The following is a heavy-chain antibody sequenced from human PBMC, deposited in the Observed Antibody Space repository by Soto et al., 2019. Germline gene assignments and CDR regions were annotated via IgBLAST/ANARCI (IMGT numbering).Heavy chain of an antibody. CDR1: GYTFITYG. Sequence: QVQLVQSGAEVKKPGASVKVSCKASGYTFITYGVSWVRQAHGQGLDWLGWISTYNGNTRYAERLQGRVTMTTDTTTHRAYMELRNLRSDDTAVYYCARGPTDYYDNSANYFLDYWGQGTLVTVSS. V-gene: IGHV1-18*01. D-gene: IGHD3-22*01. J-gene: IGHJ4*02. CDR2: ISTYNGNT. CDR3: ARGPTDYYDNSANYFLDY.